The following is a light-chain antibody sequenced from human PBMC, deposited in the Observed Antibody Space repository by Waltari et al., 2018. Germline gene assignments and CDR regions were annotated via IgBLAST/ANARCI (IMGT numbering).Light chain of an antibody. J-gene: IGKJ2*01. Sequence: EIVLTQSPGTLSLSPGERATLSCRASQTISSDYLAWDQQRPGQAPTLLIYDASRRATGVPDRFSGSGSGTHFTLTISRLEPQDFALYYCQQYGSSSYTFGQGTKVEIK. CDR3: QQYGSSSYT. CDR1: QTISSDY. V-gene: IGKV3-20*01. CDR2: DAS.